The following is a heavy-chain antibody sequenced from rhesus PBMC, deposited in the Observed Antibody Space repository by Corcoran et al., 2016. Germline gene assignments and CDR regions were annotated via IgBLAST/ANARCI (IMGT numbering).Heavy chain of an antibody. V-gene: IGHV4-81*01. CDR2: IDGNIAGT. CDR3: ARQVYYGLDS. Sequence: QVQLQESGPGLVKPSETLSLTCAVSGGSISDDYYWSWIRQPPGKGLAWIGNIDGNIAGTNYNPSLKSRVTISKDTSKNQFSLKLSSVTAADTAVYYCARQVYYGLDSWGQGVVVTVSS. CDR1: GGSISDDYY. J-gene: IGHJ6*01.